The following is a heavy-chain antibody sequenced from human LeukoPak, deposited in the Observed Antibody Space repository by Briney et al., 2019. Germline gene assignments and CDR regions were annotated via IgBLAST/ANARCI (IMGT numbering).Heavy chain of an antibody. Sequence: GGSLRLSCAASGFTFSSYAMHWVRQAPGKGLEWVAVISFDGSNKYYADSVKGRFTISRDNSKNTLYLQMNSLRAEDTAVYYCASGLFGRLFDYWGQGTLVIVSS. CDR3: ASGLFGRLFDY. J-gene: IGHJ4*02. CDR2: ISFDGSNK. V-gene: IGHV3-30*14. CDR1: GFTFSSYA. D-gene: IGHD3-10*02.